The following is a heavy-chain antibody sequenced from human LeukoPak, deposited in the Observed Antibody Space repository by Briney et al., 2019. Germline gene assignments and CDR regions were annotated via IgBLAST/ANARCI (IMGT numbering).Heavy chain of an antibody. CDR3: AMSTNNFDFWRSDS. CDR2: IFHSGGT. V-gene: IGHV4-59*03. J-gene: IGHJ4*02. D-gene: IGHD3-3*01. Sequence: SETLSLTCTLSAASICVYNWNRLPPPPGKGREWVGYIFHSGGTTYNPTLKSRVTISVDISKNQFSLNLTSVTAADTAVYSCAMSTNNFDFWRSDSWGQGTLVTVSP. CDR1: AASICVYN.